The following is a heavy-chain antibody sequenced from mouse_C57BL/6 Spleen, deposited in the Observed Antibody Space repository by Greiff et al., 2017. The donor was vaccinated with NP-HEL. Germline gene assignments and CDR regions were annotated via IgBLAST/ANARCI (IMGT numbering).Heavy chain of an antibody. V-gene: IGHV1-69*01. D-gene: IGHD1-1*01. CDR3: ARGLTTVVARGFAY. CDR2: LDPSDSYT. Sequence: QVQLQQPGAELVMPGASVKLSCKASGYTFTSYWMHWVKQRPGQGLEWIGELDPSDSYTNYNQKFKGKSTLTVDKSSSTAYMQLSSLTSEDSAVYYCARGLTTVVARGFAYWGQGTLVTVSA. J-gene: IGHJ3*01. CDR1: GYTFTSYW.